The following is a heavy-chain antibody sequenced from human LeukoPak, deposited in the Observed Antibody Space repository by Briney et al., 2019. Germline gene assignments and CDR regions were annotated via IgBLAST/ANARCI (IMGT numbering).Heavy chain of an antibody. CDR1: GFAFSDYW. J-gene: IGHJ4*02. CDR3: ARGGGRPWY. Sequence: GGSPRLSCAASGFAFSDYWMSWVRQAPGKGLEWVANIKQDGSEKYYVDSVKGRFTISRDNAKNSLYLQMNSLRAEDTAVYYCARGGGRPWYWGQGTLVTVSS. V-gene: IGHV3-7*01. D-gene: IGHD1-26*01. CDR2: IKQDGSEK.